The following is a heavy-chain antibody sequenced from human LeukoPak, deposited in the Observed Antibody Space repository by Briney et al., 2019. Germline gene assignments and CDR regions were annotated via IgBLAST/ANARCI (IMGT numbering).Heavy chain of an antibody. D-gene: IGHD3-22*01. J-gene: IGHJ4*02. Sequence: ASVKVSCKASGYTFTGYYMNWVRQAPGQGLEWMGWINPIIGVANYAQKFQGRVTITRDTSTITAYMELSRLRADYTAVYYCGRAYYYDSSGSVIDYWGQGTLVTASS. CDR3: GRAYYYDSSGSVIDY. CDR2: INPIIGVA. CDR1: GYTFTGYY. V-gene: IGHV1-2*02.